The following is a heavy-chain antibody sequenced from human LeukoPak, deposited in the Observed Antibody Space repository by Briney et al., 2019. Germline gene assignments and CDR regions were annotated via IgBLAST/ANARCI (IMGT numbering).Heavy chain of an antibody. CDR1: GFTFSSYS. J-gene: IGHJ4*02. CDR2: ISSSSSYI. CDR3: AREGGTYYYDSSGYYDPNFFDY. V-gene: IGHV3-21*01. D-gene: IGHD3-22*01. Sequence: PGGSLRLSRAASGFTFSSYSMNWVRQAPGKGLEWVSSISSSSSYIYYADSVKGRFTISRDNAKNSLYLQMNSLRAEDTAVYYCAREGGTYYYDSSGYYDPNFFDYWGQGTLVTVSS.